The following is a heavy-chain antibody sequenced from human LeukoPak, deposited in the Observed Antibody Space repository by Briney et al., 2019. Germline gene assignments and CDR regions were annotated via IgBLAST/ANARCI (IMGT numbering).Heavy chain of an antibody. J-gene: IGHJ4*02. D-gene: IGHD1-26*01. V-gene: IGHV4-59*01. CDR3: TRDRELGF. CDR1: GGSFSGYY. Sequence: PSETLSLTCAVYGGSFSGYYWNWIRQPPGKGLEWIGSIYNGGSTSYNPSLKSRVAISGDTSKNQFSLKLSSVTAADTAVYYCTRDRELGFWGQGTLVTVSS. CDR2: IYNGGST.